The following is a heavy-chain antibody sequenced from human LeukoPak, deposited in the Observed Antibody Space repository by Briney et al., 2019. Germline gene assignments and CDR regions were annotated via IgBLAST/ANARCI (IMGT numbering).Heavy chain of an antibody. V-gene: IGHV1-8*01. CDR2: MNPNSGNT. CDR1: GYTFTSYD. CDR3: ARGDFWSGHYEVPVLN. J-gene: IGHJ4*02. Sequence: ASVKVSCKASGYTFTSYDINWVRQATGQGREWMGWMNPNSGNTGYAQKFQGRVTMTRNTSISTAYMELSSLRSEDTAVYYCARGDFWSGHYEVPVLNWGQGTLVTVSS. D-gene: IGHD3-3*01.